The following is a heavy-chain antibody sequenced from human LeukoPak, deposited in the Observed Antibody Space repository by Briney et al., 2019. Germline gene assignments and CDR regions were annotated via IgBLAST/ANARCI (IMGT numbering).Heavy chain of an antibody. CDR3: ASLIAAAGTNVY. CDR1: GYTFTGYY. J-gene: IGHJ4*02. D-gene: IGHD6-13*01. CDR2: INPNTGGT. V-gene: IGHV1-2*02. Sequence: GASVKVSSKASGYTFTGYYMHWVRQAPGQGLEWMGWINPNTGGTIYAQNFQGRVTMTRDTSFSTAYMELSRLRSDDTAIYYCASLIAAAGTNVYWGQGTLVTVSS.